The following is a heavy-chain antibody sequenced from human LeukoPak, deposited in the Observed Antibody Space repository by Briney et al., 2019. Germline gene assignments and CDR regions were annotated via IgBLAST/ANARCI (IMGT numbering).Heavy chain of an antibody. CDR1: GYTFTNYG. J-gene: IGHJ4*02. V-gene: IGHV1-18*01. Sequence: ASVKVSCKASGYTFTNYGVTWVRQAPGQGLEWMGWISAYNGNTKHAQKVQGRVTMTTDTSTSTVYMELRSLRSGDTAVYYCARGPPPRRNSDSSGYYSYYFDYWGQGSLVTVSS. D-gene: IGHD3-22*01. CDR2: ISAYNGNT. CDR3: ARGPPPRRNSDSSGYYSYYFDY.